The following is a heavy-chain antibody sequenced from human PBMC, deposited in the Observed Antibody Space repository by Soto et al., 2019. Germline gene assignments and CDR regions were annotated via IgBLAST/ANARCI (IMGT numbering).Heavy chain of an antibody. CDR2: IIPIFGTA. J-gene: IGHJ6*02. Sequence: GASVKVSCKASGGTFSSYAISWVRQAPGQGLEWMGGIIPIFGTANYAQKFQGRVTITADESTSTAYMELSSLRSEDTAVYYCARGHRSSSGYNYGMGVWGQGTTVTVSS. CDR3: ARGHRSSSGYNYGMGV. V-gene: IGHV1-69*13. D-gene: IGHD6-13*01. CDR1: GGTFSSYA.